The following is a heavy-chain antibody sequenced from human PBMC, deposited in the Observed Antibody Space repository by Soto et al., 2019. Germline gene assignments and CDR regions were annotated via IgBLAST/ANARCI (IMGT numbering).Heavy chain of an antibody. V-gene: IGHV3-30*18. CDR3: ANLGIDAFDI. CDR2: ISYDGSNK. D-gene: IGHD1-26*01. J-gene: IGHJ3*02. CDR1: GFTFSSYG. Sequence: GGSLRLSCAASGFTFSSYGMHWVRQAPGKGLEWVAVISYDGSNKYYADSVKGRFTISRDNSKNTLYLQMNSLRAEDTAVYYCANLGIDAFDIWGQGTMVTVSS.